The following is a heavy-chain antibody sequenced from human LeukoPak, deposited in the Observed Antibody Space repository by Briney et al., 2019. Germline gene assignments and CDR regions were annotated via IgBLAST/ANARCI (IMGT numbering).Heavy chain of an antibody. Sequence: ASVKVSCKASGHTFTSYGISWVRQAPGQGLEWMGWISAYNGNTNYAQKLQGRVTMTTDTSTSTAYMELRSLRSDDTAVYYCARAPSGYYYMDVWGKGTTVTVSS. CDR3: ARAPSGYYYMDV. J-gene: IGHJ6*03. V-gene: IGHV1-18*01. CDR1: GHTFTSYG. CDR2: ISAYNGNT.